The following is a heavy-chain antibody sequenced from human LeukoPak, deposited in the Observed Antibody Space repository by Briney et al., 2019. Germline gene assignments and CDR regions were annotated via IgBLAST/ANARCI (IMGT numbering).Heavy chain of an antibody. V-gene: IGHV3-9*01. D-gene: IGHD3-16*02. CDR2: ISWNSGSI. Sequence: GGSLRLSCAASGFTFDDYAMDWVRQAPGKGVEWDSGISWNSGSIVYADSVKGRFTISRDNPKNSLYLQMNSLRADVTALYYCAKAFTFGGVIAPFDFWGQGTLVTVSS. J-gene: IGHJ4*02. CDR1: GFTFDDYA. CDR3: AKAFTFGGVIAPFDF.